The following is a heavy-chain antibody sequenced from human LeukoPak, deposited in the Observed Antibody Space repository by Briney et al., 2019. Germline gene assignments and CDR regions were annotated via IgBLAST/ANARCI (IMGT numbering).Heavy chain of an antibody. CDR2: IKKDGSEK. J-gene: IGHJ4*02. V-gene: IGHV3-7*05. D-gene: IGHD1-7*01. CDR3: AREMGWNYGDY. Sequence: TGGSLRLSGAAAGFTFGGYWMSWVRQAPGRGLEWVANIKKDGSEKYYVDSVRGRFTISRDNAKNSLYLQMNSLRAEDTAVYYCAREMGWNYGDYWGQGTLVTVSS. CDR1: GFTFGGYW.